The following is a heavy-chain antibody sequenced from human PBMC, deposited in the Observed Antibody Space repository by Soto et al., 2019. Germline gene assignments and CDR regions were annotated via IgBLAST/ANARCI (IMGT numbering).Heavy chain of an antibody. Sequence: ASVKVSCKASGYTFTSYDINWVRQATGQGLEGMGWMNPNSGNTGYAQKFQGRVTMTRNTSISTAYMELSSLRSEDTAVYYCARRGSWYFAFDIWGQGTMVTVSS. J-gene: IGHJ3*02. CDR2: MNPNSGNT. D-gene: IGHD6-13*01. CDR3: ARRGSWYFAFDI. V-gene: IGHV1-8*01. CDR1: GYTFTSYD.